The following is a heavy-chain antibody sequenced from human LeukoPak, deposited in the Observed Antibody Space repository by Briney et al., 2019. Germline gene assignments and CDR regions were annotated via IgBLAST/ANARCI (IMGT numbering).Heavy chain of an antibody. CDR1: GFSVSRNY. CDR3: VTRGTTATKYIEN. Sequence: GGSLRLSCAVSGFSVSRNYMTWVRQAPGIGLQWVATIRPRGDNTYYADSVKGRFTISRDNSKNTLHLEMNSLRVGDTAVYYCVTRGTTATKYIENWGQGTLVTVS. D-gene: IGHD1/OR15-1a*01. V-gene: IGHV3-23*01. J-gene: IGHJ4*02. CDR2: IRPRGDNT.